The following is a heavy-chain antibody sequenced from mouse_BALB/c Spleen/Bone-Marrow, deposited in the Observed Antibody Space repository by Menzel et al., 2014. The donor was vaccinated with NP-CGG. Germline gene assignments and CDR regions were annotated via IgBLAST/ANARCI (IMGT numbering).Heavy chain of an antibody. Sequence: QVQLQQSGAELVKPGASAKLSCKASGYTFTGYWMHWVKQRPGQGLEWIGEIDPSTGRTDYNKKFKSQATLTVDKSSSTAYMHLSSLTSEDSAVYYCARINGYDYWGQGTTLTVSS. CDR1: GYTFTGYW. CDR2: IDPSTGRT. V-gene: IGHV1S81*02. D-gene: IGHD2-2*01. J-gene: IGHJ2*01. CDR3: ARINGYDY.